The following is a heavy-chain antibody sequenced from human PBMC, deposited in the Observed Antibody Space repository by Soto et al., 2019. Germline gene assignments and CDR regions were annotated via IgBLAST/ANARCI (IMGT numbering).Heavy chain of an antibody. CDR3: ARTQYSSGWYGGFDY. Sequence: SETLSLTCTGSGGSISSSSYYWGWIGQPPGKGLEWIGSIYYSGSTYYNPSLKSRVTISVDTSKNQFSLKLSSVTAADTAVYYCARTQYSSGWYGGFDYWGQGTLFTVSS. J-gene: IGHJ4*02. D-gene: IGHD6-19*01. CDR1: GGSISSSSYY. V-gene: IGHV4-39*01. CDR2: IYYSGST.